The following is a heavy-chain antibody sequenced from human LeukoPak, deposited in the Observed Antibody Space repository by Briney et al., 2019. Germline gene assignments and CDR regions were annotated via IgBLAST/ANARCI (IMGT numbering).Heavy chain of an antibody. CDR1: GFNFGDYE. V-gene: IGHV3-49*04. Sequence: GGSLRLSCTTSGFNFGDYEMSWVRQTPGKGLEWVGFIRSKPYGGTTEYAASVRGRFSISREDFKGIAYLRMDNLQTEETVVYYSTRVGSFDSSGSFDYWGRGTLVTVSS. CDR2: IRSKPYGGTT. CDR3: TRVGSFDSSGSFDY. J-gene: IGHJ4*02. D-gene: IGHD3-22*01.